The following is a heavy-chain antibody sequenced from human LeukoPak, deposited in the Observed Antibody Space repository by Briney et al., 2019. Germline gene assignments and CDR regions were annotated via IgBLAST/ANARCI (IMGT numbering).Heavy chain of an antibody. V-gene: IGHV3-20*04. Sequence: GGSLRLSCAASGFTLDDYGMSWVRQAPGKGLEWVSGINWNGGSTGYADSLKGRFTISRDNAKNSLYLQMNSLRAEDTALYYCAREQVRDYYDSSGSSGHWGQGTLVTVSS. CDR2: INWNGGST. J-gene: IGHJ4*02. D-gene: IGHD3-22*01. CDR1: GFTLDDYG. CDR3: AREQVRDYYDSSGSSGH.